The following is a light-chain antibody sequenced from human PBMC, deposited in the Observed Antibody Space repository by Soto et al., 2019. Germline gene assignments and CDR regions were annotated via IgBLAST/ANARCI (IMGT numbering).Light chain of an antibody. J-gene: IGLJ2*01. CDR3: SSNAGNIEV. Sequence: QSVLTQPPSASGSPGQSVTISCTGTSSDLGTYNSVSWYQQHPGEAPKLMIYEVSKRPSGVPDRFSGSKSGNTASLTVSGLQAEDEADYYCSSNAGNIEVFGGGTKLTVL. CDR2: EVS. V-gene: IGLV2-8*01. CDR1: SSDLGTYNS.